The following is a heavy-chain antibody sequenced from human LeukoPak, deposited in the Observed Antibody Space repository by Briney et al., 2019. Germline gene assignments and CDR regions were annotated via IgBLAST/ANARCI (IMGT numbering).Heavy chain of an antibody. J-gene: IGHJ6*02. CDR2: IRSKANSYAT. CDR1: GFTFSGSA. V-gene: IGHV3-73*01. CDR3: TSRPTPIAAAGYYYGMDV. D-gene: IGHD6-13*01. Sequence: GGSLRLSCAASGFTFSGSAMPWVRQASGKGLEWVGRIRSKANSYATAYAASVKGRFTISRDDSKNTAHLQMNSLKTEDTAVYYCTSRPTPIAAAGYYYGMDVWGQGATVTVSS.